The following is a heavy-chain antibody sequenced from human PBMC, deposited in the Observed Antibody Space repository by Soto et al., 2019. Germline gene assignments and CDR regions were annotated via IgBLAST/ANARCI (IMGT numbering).Heavy chain of an antibody. CDR1: GGTFSSYA. CDR3: ERDGEFMITFGGVIGRRGGGSYYGMDV. V-gene: IGHV1-69*01. J-gene: IGHJ6*02. CDR2: IIPIFGTA. Sequence: QVQLVQSGAEVKKPGSSVKVSCKASGGTFSSYAISWMRQAPGQGLEWMGGIIPIFGTANYAQKFQGRVTITADESTSKAYMELSSLRSEDPDVYCCERDGEFMITFGGVIGRRGGGSYYGMDVWGQGTTVTVSS. D-gene: IGHD3-16*02.